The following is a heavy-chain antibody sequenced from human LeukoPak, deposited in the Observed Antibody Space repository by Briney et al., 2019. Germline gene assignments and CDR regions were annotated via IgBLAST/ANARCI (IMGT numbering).Heavy chain of an antibody. CDR1: GFTFSPYG. Sequence: GGSLRLSCEASGFTFSPYGMDWVRQAPGKGLEWVSSISASSKYIYYADSVKGRFTISRDNSKNTLYLQMNSLRAEDTAVYYCAKDWWNALWAGYYFDYWGQGTLVTVSS. J-gene: IGHJ4*02. D-gene: IGHD1-1*01. CDR2: ISASSKYI. V-gene: IGHV3-21*04. CDR3: AKDWWNALWAGYYFDY.